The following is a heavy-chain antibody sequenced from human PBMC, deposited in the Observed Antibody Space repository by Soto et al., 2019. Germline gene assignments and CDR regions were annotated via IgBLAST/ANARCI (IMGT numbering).Heavy chain of an antibody. V-gene: IGHV1-18*01. Sequence: QVQLVQSGAEVKKPGASVKVSCKASGYTFTSYGISWVRQAPGQGLEWMGWISAYNGNTNYAQKLQGRVTRTTDTSTSTAYRELRSLRSDESAVYYCARIRITMVRGVINADGRIDYWGQGTLVTVSS. CDR2: ISAYNGNT. CDR1: GYTFTSYG. J-gene: IGHJ4*02. D-gene: IGHD3-10*01. CDR3: ARIRITMVRGVINADGRIDY.